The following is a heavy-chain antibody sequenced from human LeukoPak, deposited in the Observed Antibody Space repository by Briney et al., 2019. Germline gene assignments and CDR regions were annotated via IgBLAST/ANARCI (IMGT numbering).Heavy chain of an antibody. Sequence: GGSERLSCAASGFTFSSYQMNWGRQAPGKGLEWVSYISTSGSTIYYADSVKGRFTISRDNAKNSLYLQMNSLRAEDTAVYYCARVSYDSSGYYYFDYWGQ. CDR1: GFTFSSYQ. J-gene: IGHJ4*02. CDR2: ISTSGSTI. D-gene: IGHD3-22*01. V-gene: IGHV3-48*03. CDR3: ARVSYDSSGYYYFDY.